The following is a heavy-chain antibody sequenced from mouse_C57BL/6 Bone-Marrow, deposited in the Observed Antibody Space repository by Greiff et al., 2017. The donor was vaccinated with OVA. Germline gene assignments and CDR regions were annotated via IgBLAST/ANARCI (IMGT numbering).Heavy chain of an antibody. J-gene: IGHJ1*03. Sequence: QVQLQQPGAELVKPGASVKLSCKASGYTFTSYWMQWVKQRPGQGLEWIGEIDPSNSYTNYNQKFKGKATLTVDTSSSTAYMQLSSLTSEDSAVYYCARWDWDFDVWGTGTTVTVSS. CDR2: IDPSNSYT. CDR3: ARWDWDFDV. V-gene: IGHV1-50*01. CDR1: GYTFTSYW.